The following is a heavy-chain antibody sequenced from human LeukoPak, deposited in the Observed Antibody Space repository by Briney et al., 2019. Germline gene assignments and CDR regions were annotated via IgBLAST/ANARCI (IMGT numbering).Heavy chain of an antibody. V-gene: IGHV4-59*01. CDR3: ARVGYSSGWYWSDP. Sequence: SETLSLTCTVSGGSISSYYWSWIRQPPGKGLEWIGYIYYSGSTNYNPSLKSRVTISVDTSKNQFSLKLSSVTAADTAVYYCARVGYSSGWYWSDPWGQGTLVTVSS. CDR1: GGSISSYY. CDR2: IYYSGST. J-gene: IGHJ5*02. D-gene: IGHD6-19*01.